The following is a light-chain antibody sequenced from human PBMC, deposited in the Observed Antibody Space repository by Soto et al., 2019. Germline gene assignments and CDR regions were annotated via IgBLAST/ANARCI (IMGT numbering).Light chain of an antibody. CDR3: QQYGNSRT. CDR2: GAS. V-gene: IGKV3-20*01. J-gene: IGKJ1*01. Sequence: EIVLTQSPGTLSLSPGERATLSCRASQSVSSSYLAWYQQKPGQAPRLLIYGASSRAAGIPERFSGSGSGTEFTLTISRLEPEDFAVYYCQQYGNSRTFGQGTKVDI. CDR1: QSVSSSY.